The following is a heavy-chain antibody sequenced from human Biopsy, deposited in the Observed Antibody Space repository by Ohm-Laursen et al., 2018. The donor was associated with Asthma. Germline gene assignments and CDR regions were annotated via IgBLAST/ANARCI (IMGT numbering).Heavy chain of an antibody. J-gene: IGHJ6*02. Sequence: GTLSLTWSLSSGSGGYMRSGNYYWGWIRQPPGKGLEWIGSIYYSGTTYYNPSLEGRLAVSADTSKKNFSLKPTSVTAADTAVYYCVRGSSSWHHGPFHYYYGLDVWGQGTTATVSS. CDR3: VRGSSSWHHGPFHYYYGLDV. CDR2: IYYSGTT. V-gene: IGHV4-39*01. CDR1: SGSGGYMRSGNYY. D-gene: IGHD6-13*01.